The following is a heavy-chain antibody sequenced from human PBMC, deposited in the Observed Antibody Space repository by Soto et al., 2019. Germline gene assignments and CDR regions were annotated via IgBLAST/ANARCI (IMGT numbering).Heavy chain of an antibody. D-gene: IGHD3-22*01. CDR1: GYIFTNYG. CDR2: ISASNGNT. V-gene: IGHV1-18*01. CDR3: AIHSANFYDTSGYYGGDY. Sequence: QVQLVQSGAEVKKPGASVKVSCEASGYIFTNYGIGWVRQAPGQGLEWMGWISASNGNTDYAQKFQGRVTMTTDTSTSTAYMELRSLRSDDTAVYYCAIHSANFYDTSGYYGGDYWGQGTLVTVSS. J-gene: IGHJ4*02.